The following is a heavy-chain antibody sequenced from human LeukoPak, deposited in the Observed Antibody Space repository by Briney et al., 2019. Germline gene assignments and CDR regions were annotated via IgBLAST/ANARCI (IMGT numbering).Heavy chain of an antibody. CDR1: GGSISSYY. D-gene: IGHD5-24*01. CDR2: IYTSGST. J-gene: IGHJ4*02. V-gene: IGHV4-4*07. Sequence: LETLSLTCTVSGGSISSYYWSWIRQPAGKGLKWIGGIYTSGSTNYNPSLKSRVTMSVDTSKNQFSLKLSSVTAADTAVYYCASSRDGYNYGDYWGQGTLVTVSS. CDR3: ASSRDGYNYGDY.